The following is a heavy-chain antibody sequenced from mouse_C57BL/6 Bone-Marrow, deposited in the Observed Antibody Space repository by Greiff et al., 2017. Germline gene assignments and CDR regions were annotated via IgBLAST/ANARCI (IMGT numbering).Heavy chain of an antibody. CDR1: GFTFSDYY. V-gene: IGHV5-12*01. D-gene: IGHD6-2*01. CDR3: ARQEGLRFAY. Sequence: EVKLVESGGGLVQPGGSLKLSCAASGFTFSDYYMYWVRQTPETRLEWVAYISNGGGSTYYTDTVKGRVTISRDNAKNTLYLQMSRLKSEDTAMYYWARQEGLRFAYWGQGTLVTVSA. CDR2: ISNGGGST. J-gene: IGHJ3*01.